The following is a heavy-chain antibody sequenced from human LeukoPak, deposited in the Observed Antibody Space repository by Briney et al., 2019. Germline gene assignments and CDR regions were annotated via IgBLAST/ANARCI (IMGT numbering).Heavy chain of an antibody. J-gene: IGHJ4*02. D-gene: IGHD6-13*01. CDR1: GGSVSSGSYY. CDR3: ARAAYSSSWYGGFDY. Sequence: SETLSLTCTVSGGSVSSGSYYWSWIRQPPGKGLEWIGYIYYSGSTNYNPSLKSRVTISVDTSKNQFSLKLSSVTAADTAVYYCARAAYSSSWYGGFDYWGQGTLVTVSS. CDR2: IYYSGST. V-gene: IGHV4-61*01.